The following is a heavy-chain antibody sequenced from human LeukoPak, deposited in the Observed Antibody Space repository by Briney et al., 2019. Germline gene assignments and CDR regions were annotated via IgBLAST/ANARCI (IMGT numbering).Heavy chain of an antibody. CDR1: GFTFSSYG. J-gene: IGHJ3*02. CDR2: IWYDGSNK. D-gene: IGHD3-3*01. V-gene: IGHV3-33*01. Sequence: PGGSLRLSCAASGFTFSSYGMHWVCQAPGKGLEWVAVIWYDGSNKYYADSVKGRFTISRDNSKNTLYLQMNSLRAEDTAVYYCTTSAPRSVTIFGVVPDAFDIWGQGTMVTVSS. CDR3: TTSAPRSVTIFGVVPDAFDI.